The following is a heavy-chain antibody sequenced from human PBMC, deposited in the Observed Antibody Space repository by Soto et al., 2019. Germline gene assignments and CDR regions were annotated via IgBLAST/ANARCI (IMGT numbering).Heavy chain of an antibody. J-gene: IGHJ6*02. D-gene: IGHD1-26*01. V-gene: IGHV3-23*01. CDR2: VISSGTGT. CDR1: GFTFSNYD. Sequence: PGGSLRLSCAASGFTFSNYDMNWVRQAPGKGLEWVSVVISSGTGTYYADSVKGRFTISRDNSKNALYLLMNSLRAEDSAVYYCAKSLRSYSYYYYGLNVWGQGTKVTVSS. CDR3: AKSLRSYSYYYYGLNV.